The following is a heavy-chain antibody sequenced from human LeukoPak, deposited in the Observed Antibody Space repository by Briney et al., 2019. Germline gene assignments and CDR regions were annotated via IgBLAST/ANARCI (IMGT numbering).Heavy chain of an antibody. V-gene: IGHV3-7*01. CDR1: GFTFSSYW. Sequence: PGGSLRLSCAASGFTFSSYWMSWVRQAPGKGLEWVANIKQDGSGKYYVDSVKGRFTISRDNAKNSLYLQMNSLRAEDTAVYYCAGLGITMIGGVWGKGTTVTISS. D-gene: IGHD3-10*02. CDR2: IKQDGSGK. CDR3: AGLGITMIGGV. J-gene: IGHJ6*04.